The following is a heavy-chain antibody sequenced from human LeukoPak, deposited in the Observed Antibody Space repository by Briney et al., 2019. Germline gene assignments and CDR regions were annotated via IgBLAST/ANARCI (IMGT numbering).Heavy chain of an antibody. J-gene: IGHJ4*03. Sequence: ASVKVSCKASGGTFSSYAISWVRQAPGQGLEWMGGIIPIFGTASYAQKFQGRVTITADESTSTAYMELSSLRSEDTAVYYCATDTYYYGSGSSAYYFDYWGQGTMVTVSS. D-gene: IGHD3-10*01. CDR1: GGTFSSYA. V-gene: IGHV1-69*13. CDR2: IIPIFGTA. CDR3: ATDTYYYGSGSSAYYFDY.